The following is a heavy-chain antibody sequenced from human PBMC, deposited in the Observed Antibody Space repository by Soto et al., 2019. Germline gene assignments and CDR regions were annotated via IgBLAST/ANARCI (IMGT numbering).Heavy chain of an antibody. CDR1: GGSIYTCGFY. D-gene: IGHD5-12*01. Sequence: PSETLSLTCTVSGGSIYTCGFYWSWIRQLPGKGLEWVGYTYYSGSTNYNPARRSRVTISVDTSKNQFSLRLRSVTAADTAVYYGARNLDGYNPYIFDYWGQGTLVTVSS. CDR2: TYYSGST. V-gene: IGHV4-61*08. CDR3: ARNLDGYNPYIFDY. J-gene: IGHJ4*01.